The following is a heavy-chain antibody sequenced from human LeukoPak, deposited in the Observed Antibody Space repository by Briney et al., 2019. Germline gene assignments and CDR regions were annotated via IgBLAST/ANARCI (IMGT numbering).Heavy chain of an antibody. CDR1: GYTFTSYY. V-gene: IGHV1-46*01. CDR2: INPSGGST. CDR3: ASEGFYDSSGYYKDY. J-gene: IGHJ4*02. Sequence: ASVKVSCKASGYTFTSYYMHWVRQAPGQGLEWMGIINPSGGSTSYAQKFQGRVTITTDESTSTAYMELSSLRSEDTAVYYCASEGFYDSSGYYKDYWGQGTLVTVSS. D-gene: IGHD3-22*01.